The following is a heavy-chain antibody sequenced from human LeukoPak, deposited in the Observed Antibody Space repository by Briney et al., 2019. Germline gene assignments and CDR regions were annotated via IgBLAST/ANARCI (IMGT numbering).Heavy chain of an antibody. J-gene: IGHJ4*02. CDR1: GFTVGSNY. V-gene: IGHV3-53*01. D-gene: IGHD3-10*01. Sequence: PGGSLRLSCAASGFTVGSNYMSWVRQAPGKGLEWVSVIYSVPTTYYSDSVKGRFTISRDNSNNTLFLQMNSLRAEDTAVYYCARAGSSGFYGSGSSNFDYWGQGTLVTVSS. CDR3: ARAGSSGFYGSGSSNFDY. CDR2: IYSVPTT.